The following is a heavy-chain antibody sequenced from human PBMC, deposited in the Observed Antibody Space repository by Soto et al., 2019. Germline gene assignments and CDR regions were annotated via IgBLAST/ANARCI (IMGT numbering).Heavy chain of an antibody. CDR3: ARDGIAAADHYYYYGMDV. Sequence: GGSLRLSCAASGFTFSSYAMHWVRQAPGKGLEWVAVISYDGSNKYYADSVKGRFTISRDNSKNTLYLQMNSLRAEDTAVYYCARDGIAAADHYYYYGMDVWGQGTTVTVSS. J-gene: IGHJ6*02. CDR2: ISYDGSNK. CDR1: GFTFSSYA. D-gene: IGHD6-13*01. V-gene: IGHV3-30-3*01.